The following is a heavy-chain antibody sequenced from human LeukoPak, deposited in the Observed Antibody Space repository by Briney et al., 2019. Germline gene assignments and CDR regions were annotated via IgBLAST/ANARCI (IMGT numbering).Heavy chain of an antibody. V-gene: IGHV3-48*03. CDR3: GRERDYYDSSGYYRSKQFDY. Sequence: GGSLRLSCAVSGFTFSSYEMNWVRQAPGKGLEWVSYTSSSGGTTYYADSVKGRFTISRDNAKNSLYLQMNGLRAEDTAVYYCGRERDYYDSSGYYRSKQFDYWGQGTLVTVSS. CDR2: TSSSGGTT. J-gene: IGHJ4*02. D-gene: IGHD3-22*01. CDR1: GFTFSSYE.